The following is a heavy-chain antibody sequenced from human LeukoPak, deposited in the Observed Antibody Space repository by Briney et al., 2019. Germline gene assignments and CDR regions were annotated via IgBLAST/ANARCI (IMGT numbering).Heavy chain of an antibody. CDR2: FDPEDGET. CDR3: ARTGYCSSTSCYGVFDY. CDR1: GYTLTELS. D-gene: IGHD2-2*01. J-gene: IGHJ4*02. Sequence: ASVKVSCKVSGYTLTELSMHWVRQAPGKGLEWMGGFDPEDGETIYAQKFQGRVTITADESTSTAYMELSSLRSEDTAVYYCARTGYCSSTSCYGVFDYWGQGTLVTVSS. V-gene: IGHV1-24*01.